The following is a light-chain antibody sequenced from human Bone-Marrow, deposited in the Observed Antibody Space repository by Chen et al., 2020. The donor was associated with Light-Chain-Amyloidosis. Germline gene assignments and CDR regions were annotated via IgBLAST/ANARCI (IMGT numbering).Light chain of an antibody. CDR3: QQRSNWPPSIT. Sequence: EIVLTQSPATLSLSPGERAILPCRASQSVGTYLAWYQQKPGQAPRLLIYDASHRATGIPARFSGSGSGTDFTLTLSSLEPEDFAVYYCQQRSNWPPSITFGQGTRLEMK. CDR2: DAS. CDR1: QSVGTY. J-gene: IGKJ5*01. V-gene: IGKV3-11*01.